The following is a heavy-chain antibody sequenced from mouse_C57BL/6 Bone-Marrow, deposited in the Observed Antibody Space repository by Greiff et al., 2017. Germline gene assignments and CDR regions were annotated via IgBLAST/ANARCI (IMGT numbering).Heavy chain of an antibody. CDR2: ISSGSSTI. CDR1: GFTFSDYG. CDR3: ARLLLRPYGYFDV. J-gene: IGHJ1*03. Sequence: EVQLVESGGGLVKPGGSLKLSCAASGFTFSDYGMHWVRQAPEKGLEWVAYISSGSSTIYYADTVKGRFTISGDNAKNTLFLQMTSLRSEDTAMYYCARLLLRPYGYFDVWGTGTTVTVSS. V-gene: IGHV5-17*01. D-gene: IGHD1-1*01.